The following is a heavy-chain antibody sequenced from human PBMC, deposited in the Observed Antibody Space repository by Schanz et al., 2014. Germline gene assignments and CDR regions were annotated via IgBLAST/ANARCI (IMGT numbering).Heavy chain of an antibody. D-gene: IGHD3-10*01. CDR3: ARIGGSVFDY. CDR1: GFTFSDAW. V-gene: IGHV3-23*04. J-gene: IGHJ4*02. CDR2: IGVDGTTT. Sequence: EVQLVESGGGLVKPGGFLRLSCAASGFTFSDAWMSWVRQAPGKGLEWVSVIGVDGTTTYYADSVKGRFTISRDNSKNTLYLQMNSLRPEDTAVYYCARIGGSVFDYWAQGTLVTVSS.